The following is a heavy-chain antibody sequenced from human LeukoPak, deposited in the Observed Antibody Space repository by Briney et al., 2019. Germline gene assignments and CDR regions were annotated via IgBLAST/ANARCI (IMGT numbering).Heavy chain of an antibody. Sequence: GASVKVSCKASGYTFTGYYMHWVRQAPGQGLEWMGWINPNSGGTNYAQKFQGRVTMTRDTSISTAYMELSRLRSDDTAVYYCARDPPSTSNYYDSSGPKEVWFDPWGQGTLVTVSS. CDR1: GYTFTGYY. CDR2: INPNSGGT. D-gene: IGHD3-22*01. V-gene: IGHV1-2*02. CDR3: ARDPPSTSNYYDSSGPKEVWFDP. J-gene: IGHJ5*02.